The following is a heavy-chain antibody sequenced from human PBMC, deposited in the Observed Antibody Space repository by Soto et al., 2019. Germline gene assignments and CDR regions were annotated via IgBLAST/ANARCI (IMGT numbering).Heavy chain of an antibody. CDR2: INAGNGNT. CDR3: AREHRSGGSWYRLDF. V-gene: IGHV1-3*05. Sequence: QVQLVQSGAEEKKPGASVKVSCKASGYTFTSYAMHWVRQAPGQRLEWMGWINAGNGNTKYSQKFQGRVTITRDTPSRTAYMEMSSLRSEDTAVYYCAREHRSGGSWYRLDFWGQGTLVTVSS. D-gene: IGHD2-15*01. CDR1: GYTFTSYA. J-gene: IGHJ4*02.